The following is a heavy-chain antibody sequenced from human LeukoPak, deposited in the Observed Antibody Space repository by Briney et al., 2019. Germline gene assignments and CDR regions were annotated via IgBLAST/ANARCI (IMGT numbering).Heavy chain of an antibody. J-gene: IGHJ4*02. Sequence: SETLSLTCTVSGGFISSGNYQWTWIRQPAGEGLEWIGRIYTSGSTNYNPSLKSRVTISVDTSKNQFSLKLSSVTAADTAVYYCAKGTGGTFYYFDYWGQGTLVTVSS. CDR3: AKGTGGTFYYFDY. D-gene: IGHD2-8*02. CDR1: GGFISSGNYQ. V-gene: IGHV4-61*02. CDR2: IYTSGST.